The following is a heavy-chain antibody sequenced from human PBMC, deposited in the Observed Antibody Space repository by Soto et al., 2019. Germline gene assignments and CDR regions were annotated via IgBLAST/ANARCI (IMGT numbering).Heavy chain of an antibody. Sequence: EVQLVESGGGLVKPGGSLRLSCAASGFTFSSYSMNWVRQAPGKGLEWVSSISSSSGYIYYADSVKGRFIISRDNAKNSQYLQRNSPRAEDTVVYFCAAANAHNYYGCYGMEVWGQGTTVTVS. CDR2: ISSSSGYI. CDR1: GFTFSSYS. V-gene: IGHV3-21*01. CDR3: AAANAHNYYGCYGMEV. D-gene: IGHD3-22*01. J-gene: IGHJ6*01.